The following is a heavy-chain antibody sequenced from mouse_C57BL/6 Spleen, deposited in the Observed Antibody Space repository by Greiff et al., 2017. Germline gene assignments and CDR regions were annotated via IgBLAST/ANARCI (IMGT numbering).Heavy chain of an antibody. CDR3: ARGGVGNYYFDY. CDR1: GFTFSSYA. D-gene: IGHD2-1*01. V-gene: IGHV5-4*01. Sequence: EVQLVESGGGLVKPGGSLKLSCAASGFTFSSYAMSWVRQTPEKRLEWVATISDGGSYTYYPDNVKGRFTISRDNAKNHLYLQMSHLKSEDTAMYYCARGGVGNYYFDYWGQGTTLTVSS. CDR2: ISDGGSYT. J-gene: IGHJ2*01.